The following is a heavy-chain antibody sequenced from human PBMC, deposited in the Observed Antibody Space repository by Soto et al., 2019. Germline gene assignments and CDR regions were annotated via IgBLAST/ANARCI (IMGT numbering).Heavy chain of an antibody. V-gene: IGHV5-51*01. J-gene: IGHJ3*02. Sequence: GESLKISCKGSGYSFTSYWSGWVRQMPGKGLEWMGIIYPGDSDTRYSPSFQGQVTISADKSISTAYLQWSSLKASDTAMYYCARGWYYYDSSGSSSTFDIWGQGTMVTVSS. CDR3: ARGWYYYDSSGSSSTFDI. D-gene: IGHD3-22*01. CDR2: IYPGDSDT. CDR1: GYSFTSYW.